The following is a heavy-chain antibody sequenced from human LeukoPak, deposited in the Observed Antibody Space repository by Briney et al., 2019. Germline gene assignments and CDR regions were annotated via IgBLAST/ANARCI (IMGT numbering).Heavy chain of an antibody. CDR1: GFTFSNYW. D-gene: IGHD1-1*01. Sequence: GGSLRLSCAASGFTFSNYWMAWVRQAPGQGLEWVANIKEDGSEKYHADSLKGRFTISRDNAKNSLYLQLNSLRAEDTAIYFCANLLENYWGQGTLVTVSS. J-gene: IGHJ4*02. CDR3: ANLLENY. CDR2: IKEDGSEK. V-gene: IGHV3-7*01.